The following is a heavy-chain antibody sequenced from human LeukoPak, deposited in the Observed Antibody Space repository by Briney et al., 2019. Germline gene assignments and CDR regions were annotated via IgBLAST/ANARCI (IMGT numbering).Heavy chain of an antibody. Sequence: MTSETLSLTCTVPGGSISSYYWSWIRQPPGKGLEWIGYIYYTGTTNYNPSLKSRVSISVDLSKNQFSLIMRSVTAADTAVYYCAREASLDYFDYWGQGALVTVSA. CDR1: GGSISSYY. J-gene: IGHJ4*02. D-gene: IGHD2-21*01. CDR3: AREASLDYFDY. CDR2: IYYTGTT. V-gene: IGHV4-59*01.